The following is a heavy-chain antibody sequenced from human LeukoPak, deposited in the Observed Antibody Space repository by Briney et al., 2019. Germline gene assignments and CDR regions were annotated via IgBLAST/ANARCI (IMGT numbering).Heavy chain of an antibody. V-gene: IGHV3-7*01. CDR3: ARAGSHWHYVY. CDR2: IKQDGSER. Sequence: GGSLRLSCAASGFTFSGFSISWVRQSPTKGLEWVANIKQDGSERYYVDSVKGRFTISRDNAKNSLSLQMNNLRVEDTAVYYCARAGSHWHYVYWGQGTVVTVSS. CDR1: GFTFSGFS. D-gene: IGHD3-10*01. J-gene: IGHJ4*02.